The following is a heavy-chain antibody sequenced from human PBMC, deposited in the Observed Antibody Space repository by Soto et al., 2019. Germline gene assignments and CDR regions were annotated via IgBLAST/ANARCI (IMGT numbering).Heavy chain of an antibody. CDR3: ARGGTAARRPGFYFFYMDV. J-gene: IGHJ6*03. CDR2: VYYSGAP. D-gene: IGHD6-6*01. Sequence: QVQLQESGPGLVRPSETLSLTCDVSGGTMSGFCWSWIRQSPGKGLEWIGHVYYSGAPDYNPSLKSRVTISEDTSRRQFSLKLNSVSAADTAVYYCARGGTAARRPGFYFFYMDVWGKGTTVTV. CDR1: GGTMSGFC. V-gene: IGHV4-59*01.